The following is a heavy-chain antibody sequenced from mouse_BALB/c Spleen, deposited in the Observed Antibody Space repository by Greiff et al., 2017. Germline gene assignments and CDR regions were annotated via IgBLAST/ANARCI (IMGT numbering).Heavy chain of an antibody. CDR2: ISNLAYSI. Sequence: EVQRVESGGGLVQPGGSRKLSCAASGFTFSDYGMAWVRQAPGKGPEWVAFISNLAYSIYYADTVTGRFTISRENAKNTLYLEMSSLRSEDTAMYYCARVGDYDGYFDYWGQGTTLTVSS. CDR1: GFTFSDYG. V-gene: IGHV5-15*02. CDR3: ARVGDYDGYFDY. D-gene: IGHD2-4*01. J-gene: IGHJ2*01.